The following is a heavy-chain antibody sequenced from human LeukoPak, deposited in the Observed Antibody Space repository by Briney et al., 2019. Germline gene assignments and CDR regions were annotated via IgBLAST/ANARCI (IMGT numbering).Heavy chain of an antibody. V-gene: IGHV4-59*01. CDR3: ARDGSYYDFWSGYHNWFDP. CDR1: GGSISSYY. Sequence: SSETLSLTCTVSGGSISSYYWSWIRQPPGKGLEWIGYIYYSGSTNYNPSLKSRVTISVDTSKKQFSLKLSSVTAADTAVYYCARDGSYYDFWSGYHNWFDPWGQGTLVTVSS. CDR2: IYYSGST. J-gene: IGHJ5*02. D-gene: IGHD3-3*01.